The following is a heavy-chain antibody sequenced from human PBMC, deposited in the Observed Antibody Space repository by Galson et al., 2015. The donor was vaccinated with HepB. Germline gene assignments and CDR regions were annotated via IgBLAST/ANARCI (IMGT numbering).Heavy chain of an antibody. CDR1: GGTFNSYT. D-gene: IGHD1-26*01. V-gene: IGHV1-69*02. CDR3: ARGGEWELQGNFDL. J-gene: IGHJ2*01. CDR2: IIPILGIA. Sequence: SVKVSCKASGGTFNSYTINWVRQAPGQGLEWMGTIIPILGIANYAQKFQGRVTITTDKSTSTAYMELSSLRSEDTAVYYCARGGEWELQGNFDLWGRGTLVTVSS.